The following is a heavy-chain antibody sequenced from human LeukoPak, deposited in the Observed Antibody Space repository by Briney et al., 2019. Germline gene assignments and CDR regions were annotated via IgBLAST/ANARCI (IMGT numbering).Heavy chain of an antibody. V-gene: IGHV4-30-2*01. D-gene: IGHD5-18*01. J-gene: IGHJ5*02. CDR3: ARGGGYSYGYANRFDP. Sequence: PSETLSLTCAVSGGSISSGGYSWSWIRQPPGKGLEWIGYIYHSGSTYYNPSLKSRVTISVDRSKNQFSLKLSSVTAADTAVYYCARGGGYSYGYANRFDPWGQGTLVTVSS. CDR2: IYHSGST. CDR1: GGSISSGGYS.